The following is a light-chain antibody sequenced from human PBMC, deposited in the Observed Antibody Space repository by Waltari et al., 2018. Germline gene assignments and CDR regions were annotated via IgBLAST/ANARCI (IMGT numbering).Light chain of an antibody. CDR1: SSDVGGYNS. V-gene: IGLV2-14*03. CDR2: HVS. CDR3: SSYIGSSTLEL. J-gene: IGLJ2*01. Sequence: QSALTQPASVSGSPGPSITISGTGTSSDVGGYNSVSWYQQNPGTAPKLIIFHVSDRPSGVSNRFSGSKSGNTASLTISGLQAEDEADYYCSSYIGSSTLELFGGGTSLTVL.